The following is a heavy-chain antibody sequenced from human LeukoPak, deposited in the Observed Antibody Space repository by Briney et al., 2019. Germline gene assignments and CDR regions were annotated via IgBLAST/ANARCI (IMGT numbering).Heavy chain of an antibody. J-gene: IGHJ4*02. CDR2: IYPGDSDT. CDR1: GYRFTSYW. CDR3: AGRGSYSSSWYGYYFDY. V-gene: IGHV5-51*01. Sequence: GESLKISWKGSGYRFTSYWIGWGRQVPGKGLEWMGIIYPGDSDTRYSPSFQGQVPISAGKSISTAYLQWSSLKGSDTAMYYCAGRGSYSSSWYGYYFDYWGQGTLVTVSS. D-gene: IGHD6-13*01.